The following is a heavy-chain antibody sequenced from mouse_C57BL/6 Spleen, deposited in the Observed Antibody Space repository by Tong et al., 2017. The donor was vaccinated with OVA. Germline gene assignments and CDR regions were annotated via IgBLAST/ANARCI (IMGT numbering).Heavy chain of an antibody. CDR1: GYTFTDYY. CDR3: ARVEGYGNFFDY. Sequence: EVQLQESGPELVKPGASVKMSCKASGYTFTDYYMNWVKQSHGKSLEWIGDINPNNGGTSYNQKFKGKATLTVNKSSSTAYMELRSLTSEDSAVYYCARVEGYGNFFDYWGQGTTLTVSS. D-gene: IGHD2-1*01. CDR2: INPNNGGT. V-gene: IGHV1-22*01. J-gene: IGHJ2*01.